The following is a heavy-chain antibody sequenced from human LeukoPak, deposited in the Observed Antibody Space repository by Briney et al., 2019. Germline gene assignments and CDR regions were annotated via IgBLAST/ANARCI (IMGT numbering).Heavy chain of an antibody. D-gene: IGHD1-26*01. Sequence: PSETLSLTCTVSGGSISSSSYYWGWIRQPPGKGLEWIGSIYYSGSTYYNPSLKSRVTISVDTSKNQFSLKLSSVTAADTAVYYCARWEVGATMFDYWGRGTLVTVSS. CDR3: ARWEVGATMFDY. CDR1: GGSISSSSYY. CDR2: IYYSGST. J-gene: IGHJ4*02. V-gene: IGHV4-39*01.